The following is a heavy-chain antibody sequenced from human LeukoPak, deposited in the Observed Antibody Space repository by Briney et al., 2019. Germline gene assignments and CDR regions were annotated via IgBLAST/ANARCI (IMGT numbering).Heavy chain of an antibody. CDR2: ISDSGGST. CDR1: RFTFTNYG. V-gene: IGHV3-23*01. CDR3: AKDRGRHGSDLGANDY. Sequence: GGSLRLSCAASRFTFTNYGMSWVRQAPGRGLEWVSAISDSGGSTYYADSVRGRFTISRDNSKSTLYLQMNSLRAEDTALYYCAKDRGRHGSDLGANDYWGQGTLVTVSS. J-gene: IGHJ4*02. D-gene: IGHD3-10*01.